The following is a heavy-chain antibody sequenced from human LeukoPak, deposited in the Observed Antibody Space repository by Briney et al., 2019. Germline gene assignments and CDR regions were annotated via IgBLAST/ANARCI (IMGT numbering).Heavy chain of an antibody. J-gene: IGHJ4*02. CDR3: ARGHDNWNDFDY. Sequence: ASVKVSCKASGGTFSSYAISWVRQAPGQGLEWMGGIIPIFGTANYAQKFQGRVTMTRNTSISTAYMELSSLRSEDTAVYYCARGHDNWNDFDYWGQGTLVTVSS. CDR2: IIPIFGTA. V-gene: IGHV1-69*05. D-gene: IGHD1-1*01. CDR1: GGTFSSYA.